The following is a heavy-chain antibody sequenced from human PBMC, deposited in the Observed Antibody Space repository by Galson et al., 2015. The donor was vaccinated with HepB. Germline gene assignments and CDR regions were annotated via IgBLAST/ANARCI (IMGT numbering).Heavy chain of an antibody. CDR2: ILPDGSEQ. J-gene: IGHJ4*02. CDR1: GFTFSSYW. D-gene: IGHD2-8*01. V-gene: IGHV3-7*03. CDR3: ARAHNGAYDY. Sequence: SLRLSFAASGFTFSSYWMTWLRQAPGKGLEWVANILPDGSEQYYADSMKGRFIISRDNAKNSLYLQMNSLRGEDTAVYYCARAHNGAYDYWGQGTLVIVSA.